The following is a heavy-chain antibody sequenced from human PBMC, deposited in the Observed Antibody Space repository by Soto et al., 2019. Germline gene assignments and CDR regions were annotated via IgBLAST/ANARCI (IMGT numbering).Heavy chain of an antibody. Sequence: SETLSLTCAVYGGSFSGYYWSWIRQPPGKGLEWIGEINHSGSTNYNPSLKSRVTISVDTSKNQFSLKLSSVTAADTAVYYCARTPANRVAKSRVWFDPWGQGTLVTVSS. CDR1: GGSFSGYY. D-gene: IGHD5-12*01. CDR2: INHSGST. V-gene: IGHV4-34*01. CDR3: ARTPANRVAKSRVWFDP. J-gene: IGHJ5*02.